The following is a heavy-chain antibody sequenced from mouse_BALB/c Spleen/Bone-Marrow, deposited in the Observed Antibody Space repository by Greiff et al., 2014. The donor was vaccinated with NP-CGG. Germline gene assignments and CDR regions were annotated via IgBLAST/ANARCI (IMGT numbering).Heavy chain of an antibody. CDR2: INPDSSTI. CDR3: TRLHYYGYSAY. Sequence: VQLKESGGGLVQPGGSLKLSCAASGFDFSRFWMRWVRQAPGKGLEWIGEINPDSSTINYTQYLKDKFIISRVNAKNTLYLQKSKVRSEVTAFYYCTRLHYYGYSAYWAKGLWSLSLQ. J-gene: IGHJ3*01. V-gene: IGHV4-1*02. D-gene: IGHD1-2*01. CDR1: GFDFSRFW.